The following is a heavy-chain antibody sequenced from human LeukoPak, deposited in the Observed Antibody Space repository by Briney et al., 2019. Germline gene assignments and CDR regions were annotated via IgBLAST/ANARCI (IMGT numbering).Heavy chain of an antibody. CDR1: GGSISSSSYY. D-gene: IGHD2/OR15-2a*01. CDR3: ARDPFFLYYYYYMDV. J-gene: IGHJ6*03. Sequence: SETLSLTCTVSGGSISSSSYYWGWIRQPPGKGLEWIGSIYYSGSTYYNPSLKSRVTISVDTSKNQFSLKLSSVTAADTAVYYCARDPFFLYYYYYMDVWGKGTTVTVSS. V-gene: IGHV4-39*07. CDR2: IYYSGST.